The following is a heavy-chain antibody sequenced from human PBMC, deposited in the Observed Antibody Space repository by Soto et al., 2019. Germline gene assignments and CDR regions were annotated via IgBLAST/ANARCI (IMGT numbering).Heavy chain of an antibody. J-gene: IGHJ4*02. Sequence: EVQLLESGGGLVQPGGSLRLSGEAPGFPFSSKAMIWARRAPGRGLEWVSSISASGGSTYYADSVKGQFAISRDNSKNTLSLEMNSLSAEDTAVYYCARRVAAGFLDEYWGQGTLVTVSS. CDR3: ARRVAAGFLDEY. CDR1: GFPFSSKA. D-gene: IGHD6-13*01. V-gene: IGHV3-23*01. CDR2: ISASGGST.